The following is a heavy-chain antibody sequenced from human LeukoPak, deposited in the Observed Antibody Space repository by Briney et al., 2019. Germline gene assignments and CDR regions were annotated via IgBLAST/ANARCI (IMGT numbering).Heavy chain of an antibody. V-gene: IGHV3-53*01. Sequence: GGSLRPSCAASGFTVSSSYMSWVRQAPGKGLEWVSVIYSGGSTYYADSVKGRFTISRDNSKNTLYLQMNSLRAEDTAVYYCAKDFVVVPGNVNYFDYWGQGTLVTVSS. D-gene: IGHD2-21*02. CDR1: GFTVSSSY. J-gene: IGHJ4*02. CDR2: IYSGGST. CDR3: AKDFVVVPGNVNYFDY.